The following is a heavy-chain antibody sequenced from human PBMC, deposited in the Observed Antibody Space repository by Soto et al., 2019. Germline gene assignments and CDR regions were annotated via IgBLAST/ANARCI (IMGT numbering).Heavy chain of an antibody. D-gene: IGHD3-16*02. J-gene: IGHJ5*02. CDR1: GGSVSSGSYY. V-gene: IGHV4-61*01. CDR2: IYYSGST. Sequence: QVQLQESGPGLVKPSETLSLTCTVSGGSVSSGSYYWSWIRQPPGKGLEWIGYIYYSGSTNYNPSLKSRVTISVDTSKNQFSLKLSSVTAADTAVYYCARVGASSKYGSDWFDPWGQGTLVTVSS. CDR3: ARVGASSKYGSDWFDP.